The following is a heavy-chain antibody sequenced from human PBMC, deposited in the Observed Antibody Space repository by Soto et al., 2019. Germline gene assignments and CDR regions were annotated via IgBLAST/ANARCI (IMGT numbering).Heavy chain of an antibody. D-gene: IGHD5-18*01. CDR2: ISYSGTT. J-gene: IGHJ5*02. V-gene: IGHV4-30-4*01. CDR3: ARGRGSSYGLDP. CDR1: GDSISSNNNY. Sequence: SETLSLTCTVSGDSISSNNNYWSWIRQPPGEGLEWIGFISYSGTTSYSPSLKSRVAISLDTSKNQFSLSLSSVTAADTAVYYCARGRGSSYGLDPWGKGTLVTVSS.